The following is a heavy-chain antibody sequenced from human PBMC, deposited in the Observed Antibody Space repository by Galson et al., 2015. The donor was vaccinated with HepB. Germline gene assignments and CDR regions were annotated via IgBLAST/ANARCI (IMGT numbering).Heavy chain of an antibody. CDR3: ARDWYSGSWLVYYYYGMDV. D-gene: IGHD6-13*01. CDR1: GFTFSSYA. J-gene: IGHJ6*02. CDR2: ISYDGSNK. V-gene: IGHV3-30-3*01. Sequence: SLRLSCAASGFTFSSYAMHWVRQAPGKGLEWVAVISYDGSNKYYADSVKGRFTISRDNSKNTLYLQMNSLRAEDTAVYYCARDWYSGSWLVYYYYGMDVWGQGTTVTVSS.